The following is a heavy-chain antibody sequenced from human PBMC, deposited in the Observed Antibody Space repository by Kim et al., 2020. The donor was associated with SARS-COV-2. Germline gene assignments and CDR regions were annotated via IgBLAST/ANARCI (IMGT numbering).Heavy chain of an antibody. V-gene: IGHV4-34*01. CDR1: GGSFSGYY. CDR3: ARNIRTMGV. Sequence: SETLSLTCAVYGGSFSGYYWSWIRQPPGKGLEWIGEINHSGSTNYNPSLKSRVTISVDTSKNQFSLKLSSVTAADTAVYYCARNIRTMGVWGQGTMVTVSS. D-gene: IGHD3-10*01. CDR2: INHSGST. J-gene: IGHJ3*01.